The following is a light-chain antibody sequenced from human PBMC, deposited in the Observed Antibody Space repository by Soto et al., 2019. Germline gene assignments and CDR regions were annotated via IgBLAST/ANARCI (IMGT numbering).Light chain of an antibody. CDR2: GAS. Sequence: EMRVTLSPGRLTKTPGERATLSCRASQSVSSNLAWYQQKPGQAPRLLIYGASTRATGIPARFSGSGSGTEFTLTISSLQSEDFAVYYCQQYNNWPRTFGQGTKVDIK. V-gene: IGKV3-15*01. CDR1: QSVSSN. CDR3: QQYNNWPRT. J-gene: IGKJ1*01.